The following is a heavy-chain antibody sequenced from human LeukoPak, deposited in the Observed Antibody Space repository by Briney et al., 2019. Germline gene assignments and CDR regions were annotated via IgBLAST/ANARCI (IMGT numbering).Heavy chain of an antibody. CDR3: AASMVRGVLDY. V-gene: IGHV3-48*04. J-gene: IGHJ4*02. Sequence: GGSLRLSCAASGFTFSSYSMNWVRQAPGKGLERVSYISSSSSTIYYADSVKGRFTISRDNAKNSLYLQMNSLRAEDTAVYYCAASMVRGVLDYWGQGTQVTVSS. D-gene: IGHD3-10*01. CDR2: ISSSSSTI. CDR1: GFTFSSYS.